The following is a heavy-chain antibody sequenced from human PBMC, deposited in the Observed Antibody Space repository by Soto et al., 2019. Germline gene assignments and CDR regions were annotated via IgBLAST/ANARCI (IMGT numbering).Heavy chain of an antibody. CDR2: IYYSGST. CDR1: GGSISSSSYY. D-gene: IGHD5-18*01. V-gene: IGHV4-39*01. CDR3: ASQYSYDFWSEPPLDY. J-gene: IGHJ4*02. Sequence: PSETLSLTCTVSGGSISSSSYYWGWIRQPPGKGLEWIGSIYYSGSTYYNPSLKSRVTISVDTSKNQFSLKLSSVTAADTAVYYCASQYSYDFWSEPPLDYWGQGTLVTVSS.